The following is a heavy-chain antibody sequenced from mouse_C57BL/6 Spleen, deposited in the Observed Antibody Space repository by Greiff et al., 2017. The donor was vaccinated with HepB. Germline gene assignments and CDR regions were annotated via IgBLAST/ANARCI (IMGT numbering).Heavy chain of an antibody. CDR2: IDPSDSYT. V-gene: IGHV1-59*01. D-gene: IGHD1-1*02. CDR3: ARGGYGSYYFDY. J-gene: IGHJ2*01. CDR1: GYTFTSYW. Sequence: QVQLQQPGAELVRPGTSVKLSCKASGYTFTSYWMHWVKQRPGQGLEWIGVIDPSDSYTNYNQKFKGKAKLTVDTSSSTAYMQLSSLTSEDSAVYYCARGGYGSYYFDYWGQGTTLTVSS.